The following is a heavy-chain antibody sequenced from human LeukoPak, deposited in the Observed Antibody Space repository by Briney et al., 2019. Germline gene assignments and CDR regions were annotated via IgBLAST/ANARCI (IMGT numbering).Heavy chain of an antibody. V-gene: IGHV3-23*01. CDR2: ISGSGGST. D-gene: IGHD3-3*01. Sequence: QAGGSLRLSCAASGFTFSSYSMNWVRQAPGKGLEWVSAISGSGGSTYYADSVKGRFTISRDNSKNTLYLQMNSLRAEDTAVYYCAKDKIGLRFLEWSYLFDYWGQGTLVTVSS. CDR1: GFTFSSYS. CDR3: AKDKIGLRFLEWSYLFDY. J-gene: IGHJ4*02.